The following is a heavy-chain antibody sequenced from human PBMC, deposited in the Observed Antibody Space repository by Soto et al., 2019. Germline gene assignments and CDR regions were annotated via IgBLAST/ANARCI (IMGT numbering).Heavy chain of an antibody. V-gene: IGHV3-21*01. D-gene: IGHD4-17*01. Sequence: GGSLRLSCAASGFTFSSYSMNWVRQAPGKGLEWVSSISSSSSYIYYADSVKGRFTISRDNAKNSLYPQMNSLRAEDTAVYYCARDEGYGDYEDYYYYMDVWGKGTTVTVSS. CDR3: ARDEGYGDYEDYYYYMDV. CDR2: ISSSSSYI. CDR1: GFTFSSYS. J-gene: IGHJ6*03.